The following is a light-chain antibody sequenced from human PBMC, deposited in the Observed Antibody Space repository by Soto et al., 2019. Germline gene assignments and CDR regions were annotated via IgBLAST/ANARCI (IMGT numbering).Light chain of an antibody. Sequence: QSALTQPASVSGSPGQSITISCTGSSSDVGGYNYVSWYQQHPGKAPKLMIYDVNHRPSGVSNRFSGSKSGNTASLTISGLQAEDEADYYCSSYTKISTVVFGGGTQLTVL. CDR3: SSYTKISTVV. V-gene: IGLV2-14*01. J-gene: IGLJ2*01. CDR2: DVN. CDR1: SSDVGGYNY.